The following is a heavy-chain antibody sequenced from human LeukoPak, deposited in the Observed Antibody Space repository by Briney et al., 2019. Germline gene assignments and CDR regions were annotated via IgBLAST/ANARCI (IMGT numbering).Heavy chain of an antibody. D-gene: IGHD6-13*01. V-gene: IGHV3-74*01. Sequence: GGSLRLSCAASGFTFSSYLMHRVRQAAGKGLVWVSRINSDGSSTSYADSVKGRFTISRDNAKNTLYLQMNSLRAEDTAVYYCAREPQTGIEPDYWGQGTLVTVSS. J-gene: IGHJ4*02. CDR1: GFTFSSYL. CDR3: AREPQTGIEPDY. CDR2: INSDGSST.